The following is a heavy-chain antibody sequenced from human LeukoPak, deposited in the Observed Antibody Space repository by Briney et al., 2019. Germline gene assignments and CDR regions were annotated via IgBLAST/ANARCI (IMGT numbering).Heavy chain of an antibody. Sequence: GGSLRLSCAASGFTFRVYAMHWVRQTPGKGLEWVAVIWSDENNKHYADSVKGRFTISRDNSKNTVYLQMNSLRAEDTAVYYCASTSGWYEPIDYWGQGTLVTVSS. V-gene: IGHV3-33*01. J-gene: IGHJ4*02. D-gene: IGHD6-19*01. CDR3: ASTSGWYEPIDY. CDR1: GFTFRVYA. CDR2: IWSDENNK.